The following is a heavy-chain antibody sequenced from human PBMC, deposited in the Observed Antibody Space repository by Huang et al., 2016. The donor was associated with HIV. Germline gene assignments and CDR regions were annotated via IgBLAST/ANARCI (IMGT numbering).Heavy chain of an antibody. CDR3: ARGQGGYYYYYMDV. Sequence: QVQLQQWGAGLLRPSETLSLTCAVYGGSFSGYYGPWIRQPPGKGLEWIGEINHSEGTNDNPSLKSRVTISVDTSRNQFSLTLTSVTAADTAVYYCARGQGGYYYYYMDVWGKGTTVTVSS. J-gene: IGHJ6*03. V-gene: IGHV4-34*01. CDR1: GGSFSGYY. CDR2: INHSEGT.